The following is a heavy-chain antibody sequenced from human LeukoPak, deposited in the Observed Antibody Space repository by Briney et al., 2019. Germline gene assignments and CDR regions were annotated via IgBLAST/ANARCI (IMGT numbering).Heavy chain of an antibody. D-gene: IGHD5-18*01. V-gene: IGHV4-39*01. J-gene: IGHJ4*02. CDR3: AGGEAAMVLFDY. CDR2: IYYSGST. Sequence: WVRQPPGKGLEWIGSIYYSGSTYYNPSLKSRVTISVDTSKNQFSLKLSSVTAADTAVYYCAGGEAAMVLFDYWGQGTLVTVSS.